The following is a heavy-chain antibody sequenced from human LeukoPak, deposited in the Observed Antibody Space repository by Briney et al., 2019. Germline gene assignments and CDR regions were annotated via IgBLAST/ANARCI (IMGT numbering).Heavy chain of an antibody. Sequence: ASVKVSCKASGYTFTDYYMHWVRQAPGQGLEWMGWINPNSGGTNYAQKFQGRVTMTRDTSISTAYMELSSLRSEDTAVYYCAADIGYYYDSSGPRGFDYWGQGTLVTVSS. CDR1: GYTFTDYY. CDR3: AADIGYYYDSSGPRGFDY. J-gene: IGHJ4*02. D-gene: IGHD3-22*01. V-gene: IGHV1-2*02. CDR2: INPNSGGT.